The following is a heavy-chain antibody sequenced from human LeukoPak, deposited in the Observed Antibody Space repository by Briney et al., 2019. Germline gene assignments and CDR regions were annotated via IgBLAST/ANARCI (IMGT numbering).Heavy chain of an antibody. V-gene: IGHV1-18*01. CDR3: ARPGTSWYTTYYFDS. Sequence: ASVKVSCKASGYSFTNHVINWVRQVPGQGLEWIGWISPYNGNTDYAQKLQGRVTLTTDTSTSTAYMELRSLRSDDTAVYYCARPGTSWYTTYYFDSWGQGTLVTVSS. D-gene: IGHD6-13*01. J-gene: IGHJ4*02. CDR2: ISPYNGNT. CDR1: GYSFTNHV.